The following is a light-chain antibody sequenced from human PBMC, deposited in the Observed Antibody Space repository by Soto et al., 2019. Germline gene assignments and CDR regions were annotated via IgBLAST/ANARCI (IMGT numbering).Light chain of an antibody. V-gene: IGLV2-11*01. CDR2: DVS. CDR3: CSYAGSYTFYV. CDR1: SSDVESYNL. J-gene: IGLJ1*01. Sequence: QSVLAQPASVSGSPGQSITISCTGTSSDVESYNLVSWYQQHPGKAPKVMIYDVSKRPSGVPDHFSGSKSGNTASLTLSGLQAEDEADYYCCSYAGSYTFYVFGTGTKVTVL.